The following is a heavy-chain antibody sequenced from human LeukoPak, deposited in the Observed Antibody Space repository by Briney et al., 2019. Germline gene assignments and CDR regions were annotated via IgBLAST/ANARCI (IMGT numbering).Heavy chain of an antibody. J-gene: IGHJ5*02. CDR3: VKGRNYDSSGYYLGT. Sequence: GGSLRLSCSASGFTFSSYAMHWVRQAPGKGLEYVSAISSNGGSTYYADSVKGRFTTSRDNSKNTLYLQMSSLRAEDTAVYYCVKGRNYDSSGYYLGTWGQGTLVTVSS. CDR2: ISSNGGST. D-gene: IGHD3-22*01. CDR1: GFTFSSYA. V-gene: IGHV3-64D*09.